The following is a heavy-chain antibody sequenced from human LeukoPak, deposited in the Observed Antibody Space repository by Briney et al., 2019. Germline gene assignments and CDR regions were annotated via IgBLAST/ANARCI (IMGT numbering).Heavy chain of an antibody. V-gene: IGHV3-7*04. CDR1: GFTFSRYW. Sequence: GGSLRLSCSASGFTFSRYWMTWVRQAPGKGLEWVANIKEDGSAKYYVDSMKGRFTISRDNAKNSLYLQINSLRAEDTAVYYCARDSPGYGGYSYWGQGTLVTVSS. J-gene: IGHJ4*02. CDR3: ARDSPGYGGYSY. CDR2: IKEDGSAK. D-gene: IGHD5-12*01.